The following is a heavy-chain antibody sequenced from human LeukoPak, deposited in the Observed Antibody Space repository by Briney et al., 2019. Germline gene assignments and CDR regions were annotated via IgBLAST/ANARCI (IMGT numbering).Heavy chain of an antibody. CDR2: ISHSTTFI. D-gene: IGHD1-14*01. V-gene: IGHV3-11*01. Sequence: GGSLRLSCEASGLTFSDYYMSWIRQAPGKALEWVSYISHSTTFIYYADSVKGRFTISRDNAKNSLYLQMNSLKTEDTAVYYCTAWTRMLRNYYYGLDVWGQGTTVTVSS. CDR1: GLTFSDYY. CDR3: TAWTRMLRNYYYGLDV. J-gene: IGHJ6*02.